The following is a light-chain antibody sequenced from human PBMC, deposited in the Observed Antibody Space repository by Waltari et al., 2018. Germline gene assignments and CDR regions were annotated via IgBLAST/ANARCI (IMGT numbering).Light chain of an antibody. CDR3: QQSYSTPWT. CDR2: AAS. Sequence: DIQMTQSPSSLSASVGDRVTITGRASQSISSYLNWYQQKPGKAPNLLIYAASSLQSGVPSRFSGSGSGTDFTLTISSLQPEDFATYHCQQSYSTPWTFGQGTKVEIK. V-gene: IGKV1-39*01. CDR1: QSISSY. J-gene: IGKJ1*01.